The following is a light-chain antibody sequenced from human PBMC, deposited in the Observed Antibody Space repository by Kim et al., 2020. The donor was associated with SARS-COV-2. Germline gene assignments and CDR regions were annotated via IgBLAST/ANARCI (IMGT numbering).Light chain of an antibody. CDR3: AVWDDSLYVPV. V-gene: IGLV1-44*01. J-gene: IGLJ3*02. Sequence: QSVLTQPPSASGTPGQRVTISCSGSGSNIGSNTVSWYQHLPGMAPKLLIYSSSQRPSGVPDRFSGSKFHTSASLAISGLQSEDEADYFCAVWDDSLYVPVFGGGTQLTVL. CDR1: GSNIGSNT. CDR2: SSS.